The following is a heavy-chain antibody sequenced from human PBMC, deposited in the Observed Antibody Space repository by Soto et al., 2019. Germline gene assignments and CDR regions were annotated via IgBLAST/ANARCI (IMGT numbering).Heavy chain of an antibody. CDR3: GRRGSSSWYGY. Sequence: PSETLSLTCTVSGGSISSSSYYWGWIRQPPGKGLEWIGSIYYSGSTYYNPSLKSRVTISVDTSKNQFSLKLSSVTAADTAVYYCGRRGSSSWYGYWGKGTLVTVSS. J-gene: IGHJ4*02. CDR1: GGSISSSSYY. V-gene: IGHV4-39*01. CDR2: IYYSGST. D-gene: IGHD6-13*01.